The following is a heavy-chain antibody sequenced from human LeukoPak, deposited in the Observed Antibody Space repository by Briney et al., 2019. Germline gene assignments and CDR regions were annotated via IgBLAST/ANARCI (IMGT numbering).Heavy chain of an antibody. CDR3: AASAGYCSGGSCYEIDAFDI. D-gene: IGHD2-15*01. CDR1: GFTFTSSA. J-gene: IGHJ3*02. Sequence: SVKVSCKASGFTFTSSAVQWVRQARGQRLEWIGWIVVGSGNTNYAQKFQERVTITRDMSTSTAYMELSSLRSEDTAVYYCAASAGYCSGGSCYEIDAFDIWGQGTVVTVSS. CDR2: IVVGSGNT. V-gene: IGHV1-58*01.